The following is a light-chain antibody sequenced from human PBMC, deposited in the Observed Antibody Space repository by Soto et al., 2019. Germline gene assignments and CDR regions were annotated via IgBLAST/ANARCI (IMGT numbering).Light chain of an antibody. J-gene: IGLJ2*01. CDR1: SRDVGGYNS. Sequence: QSALTPPASVSGSPGPSITLSCTGTSRDVGGYNSVSWYQQHPGKAPKLMIYEVSNRPSGVSNRFSGSKSGNTASLTISGLQAEDEADYYCSSYTSSSTLVFGGGTKLTVL. CDR2: EVS. CDR3: SSYTSSSTLV. V-gene: IGLV2-14*01.